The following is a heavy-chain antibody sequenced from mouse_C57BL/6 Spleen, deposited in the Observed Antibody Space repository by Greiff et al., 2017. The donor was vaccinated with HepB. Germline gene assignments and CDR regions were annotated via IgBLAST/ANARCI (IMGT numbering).Heavy chain of an antibody. J-gene: IGHJ3*01. CDR1: GYTFTGYW. D-gene: IGHD1-1*01. CDR2: ILPGSGST. CDR3: ASQYYYGSSYWFAY. Sequence: VQGVESGAELMKPGASVKLSCKATGYTFTGYWIEWVKQRPGHGLEWIGEILPGSGSTNYNEKFKGKATFTADTSSNTAYMQLSSLTTEDSAIYYCASQYYYGSSYWFAYWGQGTLVTVSA. V-gene: IGHV1-9*01.